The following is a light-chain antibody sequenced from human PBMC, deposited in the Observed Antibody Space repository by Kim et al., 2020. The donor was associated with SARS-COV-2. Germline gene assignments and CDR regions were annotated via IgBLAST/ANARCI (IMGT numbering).Light chain of an antibody. Sequence: DNVMTQSPDSLAVSLGERATINCQSSHSVLYNSNNKNYLAWYQQKPGQPPKLLINWASTRESGVPDRVIGSGSGTDFTLTISSLQPADVAVYYCQQYYNSPVTFGGGTKVDIK. CDR3: QQYYNSPVT. V-gene: IGKV4-1*01. CDR1: HSVLYNSNNKNY. CDR2: WAS. J-gene: IGKJ4*01.